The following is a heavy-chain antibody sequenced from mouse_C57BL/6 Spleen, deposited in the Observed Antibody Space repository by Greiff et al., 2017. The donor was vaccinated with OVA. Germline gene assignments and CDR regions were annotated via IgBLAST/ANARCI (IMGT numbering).Heavy chain of an antibody. CDR3: ARSVDYYGSSYNYAMDY. J-gene: IGHJ4*01. CDR1: GYTFTSYT. CDR2: INPSSGYT. Sequence: VQLQQSGAELARPGASVKMSCKASGYTFTSYTMHWVKQRPGQGLEWIGYINPSSGYTKYNQKFKDKATLTADKSSSTAYMQLSSLTSEDSAVYYCARSVDYYGSSYNYAMDYWGQGTSVTVSS. V-gene: IGHV1-4*01. D-gene: IGHD1-1*01.